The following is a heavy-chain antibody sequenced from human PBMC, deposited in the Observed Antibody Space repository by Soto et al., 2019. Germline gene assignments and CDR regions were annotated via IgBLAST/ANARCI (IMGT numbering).Heavy chain of an antibody. Sequence: QVQLVESGGGVVQPGRSLRLSCAASGFTFSYYGMHWVRQAPGKGLEWVAVISYDGSEKYYADSVRGRFTISRDNSKNTVNLQMNSLRSDYTAVYYCAKALGELSPESYDYWGQGTLITVSS. V-gene: IGHV3-30*18. J-gene: IGHJ4*02. CDR1: GFTFSYYG. CDR3: AKALGELSPESYDY. D-gene: IGHD3-16*02. CDR2: ISYDGSEK.